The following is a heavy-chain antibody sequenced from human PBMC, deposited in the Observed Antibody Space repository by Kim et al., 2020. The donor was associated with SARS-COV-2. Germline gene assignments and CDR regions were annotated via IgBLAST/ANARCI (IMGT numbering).Heavy chain of an antibody. CDR3: ARSRGGHNGPYYDSSGFSGGSVVY. V-gene: IGHV1-2*02. CDR1: GYTFTGYY. CDR2: INPNSGGT. Sequence: ASVKVSCKASGYTFTGYYMHWVRQAPGQGLEWMGWINPNSGGTNYAQKFQGRVTMTRDTSISTAYMELSRLRSDDTAVYYCARSRGGHNGPYYDSSGFSGGSVVYWGQGTLVTVSS. J-gene: IGHJ4*02. D-gene: IGHD3-22*01.